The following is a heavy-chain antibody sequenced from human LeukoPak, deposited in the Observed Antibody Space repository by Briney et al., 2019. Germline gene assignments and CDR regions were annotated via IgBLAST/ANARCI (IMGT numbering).Heavy chain of an antibody. CDR3: ARDQRELRFLEWLSSYYYYGMDV. CDR1: GFTFSSYA. D-gene: IGHD3-3*01. V-gene: IGHV3-30-3*01. J-gene: IGHJ6*02. CDR2: ISYDGSNK. Sequence: PGRSLRLSCAASGFTFSSYAMHWVRQAPGKGLEWVAVISYDGSNKYYADSVKGRFTISRDNSQNTLYLQMNSLRAEDTAVYYCARDQRELRFLEWLSSYYYYGMDVWGQGTTVTVSS.